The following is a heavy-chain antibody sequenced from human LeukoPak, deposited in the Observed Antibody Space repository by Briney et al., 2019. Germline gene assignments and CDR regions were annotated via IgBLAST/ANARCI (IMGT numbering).Heavy chain of an antibody. Sequence: GGSLRLSCAASGFIFSSYSMNWVRQAPGKGLEWVSYISSSSTTIYYADSVKGRFTISRDNAKNSLYLQMNSLRAEDTAVYYCARGLRGGYNHFDYWGQGTLVTVSS. CDR1: GFIFSSYS. V-gene: IGHV3-48*04. CDR3: ARGLRGGYNHFDY. CDR2: ISSSSTTI. D-gene: IGHD5-24*01. J-gene: IGHJ4*02.